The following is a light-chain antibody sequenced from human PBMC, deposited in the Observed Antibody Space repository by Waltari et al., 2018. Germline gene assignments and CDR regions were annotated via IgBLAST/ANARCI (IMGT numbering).Light chain of an antibody. V-gene: IGLV1-40*01. CDR3: QSYDSSLSVWV. J-gene: IGLJ3*02. CDR1: SSNTGAGYD. Sequence: QSVLTQPPSVSGAPGQRVTIPCTGSSSNTGAGYDVPRYQQLPGTAPKLLIYGNSNRPSGVPDRFSGSKSGTSASLAITGLQAEDEADYYCQSYDSSLSVWVFGGGTKLTVL. CDR2: GNS.